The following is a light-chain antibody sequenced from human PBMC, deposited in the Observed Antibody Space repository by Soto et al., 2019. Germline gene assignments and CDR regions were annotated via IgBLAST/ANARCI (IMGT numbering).Light chain of an antibody. CDR2: WAS. CDR3: QQYYGSPWT. CDR1: QTILYSSNNKNY. Sequence: DIVMTQPPDSLAVSRGDRGTLDCRSSQTILYSSNNKNYLAWYQQKPGQPPRLLFYWASTRESGVPDRFSSSGAGAHFTLTIKGLQPEDVAVYYCQQYYGSPWTCGQGTKGDIK. J-gene: IGKJ1*01. V-gene: IGKV4-1*01.